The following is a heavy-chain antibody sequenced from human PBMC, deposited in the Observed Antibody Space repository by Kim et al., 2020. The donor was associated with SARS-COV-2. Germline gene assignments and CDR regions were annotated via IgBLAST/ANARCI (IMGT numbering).Heavy chain of an antibody. D-gene: IGHD6-19*01. J-gene: IGHJ3*01. V-gene: IGHV3-7*01. CDR2: IKQDGSEK. Sequence: GGSLRLSCAAPGFMLRRYWMTWVRQAPGKGLEWVANIKQDGSEKYYVDSVKGRFTISRDNAMNSLYLQMSSLRAEDTAVYYCARDAAVTGTDGLDFWGQGTLVTVSS. CDR1: GFMLRRYW. CDR3: ARDAAVTGTDGLDF.